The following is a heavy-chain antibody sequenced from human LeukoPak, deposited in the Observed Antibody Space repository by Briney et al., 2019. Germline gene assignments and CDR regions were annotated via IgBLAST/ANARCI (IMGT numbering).Heavy chain of an antibody. J-gene: IGHJ6*03. CDR1: GFTFSSYG. CDR3: AKAMVRGFYYYYMDV. D-gene: IGHD3-10*01. V-gene: IGHV3-30*18. CDR2: ISYDAKSN. Sequence: GGSLRLSCVTSGFTFSSYGMHWVRQVPGKGLEWVAVISYDAKSNYHVDSVKGRFTISRDNSKNTLYLQMNSLRAEDTAVYYCAKAMVRGFYYYYMDVWGKGTTVTVSS.